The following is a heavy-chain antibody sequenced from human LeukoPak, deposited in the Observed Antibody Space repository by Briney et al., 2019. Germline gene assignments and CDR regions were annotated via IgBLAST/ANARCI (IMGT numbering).Heavy chain of an antibody. J-gene: IGHJ4*02. Sequence: GRSLRLSCAASGFSLSDFGTHWVRQAPGKGLEWVAVMSSDERNQYYADSVQGRFTLSRDNSRNTLFLQMNSLRVEDTAVYYYAIGGLTTIDYWGQGTLVAVSS. CDR2: MSSDERNQ. CDR3: AIGGLTTIDY. V-gene: IGHV3-30*03. D-gene: IGHD2-21*02. CDR1: GFSLSDFG.